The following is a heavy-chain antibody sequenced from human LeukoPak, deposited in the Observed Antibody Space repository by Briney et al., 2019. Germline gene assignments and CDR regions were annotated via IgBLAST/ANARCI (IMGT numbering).Heavy chain of an antibody. CDR3: AKDTMIVVVAPFDY. CDR1: GFTFSSYA. V-gene: IGHV3-23*01. D-gene: IGHD3-22*01. CDR2: ISGSGGST. J-gene: IGHJ4*02. Sequence: GGSLRLSYAASGFTFSSYAMSWVRQAPGKGLEWVSAISGSGGSTYYADSVKGRFTISRDNSKNTLYLQMNSLRAEDTAVYYCAKDTMIVVVAPFDYWGQGTLVTVSS.